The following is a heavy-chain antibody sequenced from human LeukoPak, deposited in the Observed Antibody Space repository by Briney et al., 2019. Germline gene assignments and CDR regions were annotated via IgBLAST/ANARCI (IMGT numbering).Heavy chain of an antibody. Sequence: LESLSLTCTVSGGSISSSSYYWGWIRQPPGKGLEWIGSIYYSGSTYYNPSLKSRVTIAVDTSKNQFSLKLSSVTAADTAVYYCARSNYYDSSETPFQHWGQGTLVTVSS. V-gene: IGHV4-39*07. CDR3: ARSNYYDSSETPFQH. D-gene: IGHD3-22*01. CDR1: GGSISSSSYY. J-gene: IGHJ1*01. CDR2: IYYSGST.